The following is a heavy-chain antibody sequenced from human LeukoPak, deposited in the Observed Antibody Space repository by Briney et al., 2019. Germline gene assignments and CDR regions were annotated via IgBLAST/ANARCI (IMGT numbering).Heavy chain of an antibody. CDR1: GGTFSSYA. Sequence: SVKVSCKASGGTFSSYAISWVRQAPGQGLEWMGRIIPIFGTANYALKFQGRVTITTDESTSTAYMELSSLRSEDTAVYYCASHPGYCSSTSCYTFDPWGQGTLVTVSS. D-gene: IGHD2-2*01. J-gene: IGHJ5*02. CDR3: ASHPGYCSSTSCYTFDP. CDR2: IIPIFGTA. V-gene: IGHV1-69*05.